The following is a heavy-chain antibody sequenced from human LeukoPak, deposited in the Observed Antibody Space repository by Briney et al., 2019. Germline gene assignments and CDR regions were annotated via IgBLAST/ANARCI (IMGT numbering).Heavy chain of an antibody. J-gene: IGHJ4*02. CDR3: ARGDYDFWSGYRLIGYFDY. Sequence: GGSLRLSCAASGSTFSSYEMNWVRQAPGKGLEWVSYISSSGSTIYYADSVKGRFTISRDNAKNSLYLQMNSLRAEDTAVYYCARGDYDFWSGYRLIGYFDYWGQGALVTVSS. CDR2: ISSSGSTI. V-gene: IGHV3-48*03. D-gene: IGHD3-3*01. CDR1: GSTFSSYE.